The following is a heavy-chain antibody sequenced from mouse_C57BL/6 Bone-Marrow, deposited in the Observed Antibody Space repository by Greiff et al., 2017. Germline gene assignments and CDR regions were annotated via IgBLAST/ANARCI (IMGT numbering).Heavy chain of an antibody. CDR1: GYTFTSYW. Sequence: QVQLQQPGAELVKPGASVKLSCKASGYTFTSYWMHWVKQRPGQGLAWIGMIHPNSGSTNYNEKFKSKATLTVDKSSSTAYMQLSSLTSEDSAVYYCARSRSYWRPTHFDYWGQGTTLTVSS. CDR3: ARSRSYWRPTHFDY. CDR2: IHPNSGST. J-gene: IGHJ2*01. D-gene: IGHD2-10*01. V-gene: IGHV1-64*01.